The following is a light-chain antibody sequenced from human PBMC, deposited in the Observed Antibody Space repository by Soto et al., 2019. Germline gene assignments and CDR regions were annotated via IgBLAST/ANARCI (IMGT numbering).Light chain of an antibody. Sequence: EIVMTQSPATLSVSPGERATLSCRASQSVSSNLAWYQQKPGQAPRLLIYGASTRATGIPARVSGSGSGTEFTLIISSLQSEDFAVYSCQQYNNWPPTFGQGTKVDIK. V-gene: IGKV3-15*01. CDR3: QQYNNWPPT. CDR1: QSVSSN. CDR2: GAS. J-gene: IGKJ1*01.